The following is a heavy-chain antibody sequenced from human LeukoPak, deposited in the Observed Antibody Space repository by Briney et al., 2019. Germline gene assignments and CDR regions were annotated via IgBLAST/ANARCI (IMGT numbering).Heavy chain of an antibody. Sequence: GGSLRLSCAASGFTFSSYDMHWVRQATGKGLEWVSAIGTAGDTYYPGSVKGRFTISRDNSKKTLYLQMNSLRVDDTAVYYCAKDPNGDYVGAFDSWGQGTMVTVSS. J-gene: IGHJ3*02. CDR2: IGTAGDT. V-gene: IGHV3-13*01. D-gene: IGHD4-17*01. CDR1: GFTFSSYD. CDR3: AKDPNGDYVGAFDS.